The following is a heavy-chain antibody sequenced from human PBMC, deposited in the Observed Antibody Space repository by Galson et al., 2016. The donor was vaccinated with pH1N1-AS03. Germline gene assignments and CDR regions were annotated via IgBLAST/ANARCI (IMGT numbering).Heavy chain of an antibody. Sequence: SLRLSCAASGFSFSSYAMSWVHQAPRQERQWVSSITSCRNTHYPNPVKGRFTISKNNSTQTLYLQMNCLRAEDAAVNLCAKDKRGSSHDDYWGQGTRVTVSS. CDR1: GFSFSSYA. CDR3: AKDKRGSSHDDY. CDR2: ITSCRNT. D-gene: IGHD6-13*01. V-gene: IGHV3-23*01. J-gene: IGHJ4*02.